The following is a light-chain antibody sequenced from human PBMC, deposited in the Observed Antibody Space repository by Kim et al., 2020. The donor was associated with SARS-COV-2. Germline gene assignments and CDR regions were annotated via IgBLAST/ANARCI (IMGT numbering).Light chain of an antibody. V-gene: IGLV3-19*01. Sequence: GQTVRITCQGDSLRNYYASWYQQKPGQAPVLVIYGKNNRPSGIPDRFSGSSSGNTASMTITGDQAEDEADYYCNSRDSSGNHLGVFGTGTKVTVL. J-gene: IGLJ1*01. CDR3: NSRDSSGNHLGV. CDR2: GKN. CDR1: SLRNYY.